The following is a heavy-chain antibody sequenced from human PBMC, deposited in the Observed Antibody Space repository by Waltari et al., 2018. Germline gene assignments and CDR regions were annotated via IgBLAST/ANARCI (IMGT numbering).Heavy chain of an antibody. J-gene: IGHJ5*02. CDR2: IGAPGGKT. CDR3: AKEVWQQVVKLVGWFDP. V-gene: IGHV3-23*01. CDR1: VFTFISSS. Sequence: EVQLLESGGGLVQPGASLTLSCSVSVFTFISSSMTWVRQVPGKGLEWVSAIGAPGGKTYYAESGKGRFTISRDSSKNTLYLQMNSLRVEDTAVYYCAKEVWQQVVKLVGWFDPWGQGTLVTVSS. D-gene: IGHD6-13*01.